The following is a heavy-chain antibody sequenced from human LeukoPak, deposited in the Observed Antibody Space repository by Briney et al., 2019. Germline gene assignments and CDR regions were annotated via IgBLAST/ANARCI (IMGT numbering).Heavy chain of an antibody. D-gene: IGHD3-16*02. CDR3: ARGIVNAFDI. V-gene: IGHV6-1*01. CDR2: TYYRSRWSR. J-gene: IGHJ3*02. CDR1: GDSVSSNTAA. Sequence: SQTLSLTCAISGDSVSSNTAAWNWIRQPPSRGLEWLGRTYYRSRWSRDYGISVKSRIIVNADTSRNQFSLQLNSVTPEDTAVYYCARGIVNAFDIWGQGTKVIVSS.